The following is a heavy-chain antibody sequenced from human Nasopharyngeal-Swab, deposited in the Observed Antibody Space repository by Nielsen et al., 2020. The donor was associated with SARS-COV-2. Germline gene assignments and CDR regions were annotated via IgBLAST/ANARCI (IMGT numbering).Heavy chain of an antibody. Sequence: GESLKISCAASGFTFSSYGMHWVRQAPGKGLEWVAVIWYDGSNKCYADSVKGRFTISRDNSKNTLYLQMNSLRAEDTAVYYCATSKRGADVWGKGTTVTVSS. CDR3: ATSKRGADV. V-gene: IGHV3-33*01. J-gene: IGHJ6*04. D-gene: IGHD1-26*01. CDR1: GFTFSSYG. CDR2: IWYDGSNK.